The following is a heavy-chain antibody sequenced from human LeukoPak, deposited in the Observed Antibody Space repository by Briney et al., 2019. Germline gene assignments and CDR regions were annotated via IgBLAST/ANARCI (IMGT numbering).Heavy chain of an antibody. Sequence: VASVNVSCTASGGTFSSYAISWVRQAPGQGLEWMGGIIPIFGTANYAQKFQGRVTITADESTSTAYMELSSLRSEDTAVYYCARVSGSTIFGVVIQAPFDYWGQGTLVTVSS. D-gene: IGHD3-3*01. CDR2: IIPIFGTA. CDR1: GGTFSSYA. CDR3: ARVSGSTIFGVVIQAPFDY. V-gene: IGHV1-69*13. J-gene: IGHJ4*02.